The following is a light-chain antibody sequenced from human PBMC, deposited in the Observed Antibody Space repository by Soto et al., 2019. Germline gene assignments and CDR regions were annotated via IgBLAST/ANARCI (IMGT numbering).Light chain of an antibody. J-gene: IGKJ1*01. Sequence: EIVLTQSPATLSSSPGERATLSCRASQTVSNKVAWYQHKPGQAPRLPIYDTSNRATGIPARFSGSGSGTDFTLTISSLEPEDFAVYYCHQRKSWPRTFGQGTKVDIK. CDR2: DTS. CDR1: QTVSNK. V-gene: IGKV3-11*01. CDR3: HQRKSWPRT.